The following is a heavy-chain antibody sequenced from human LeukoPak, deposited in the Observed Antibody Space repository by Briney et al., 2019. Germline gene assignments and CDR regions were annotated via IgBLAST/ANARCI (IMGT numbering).Heavy chain of an antibody. J-gene: IGHJ4*02. CDR1: GGSFSGYY. D-gene: IGHD6-19*01. Sequence: PSETLSLTCAVYGGSFSGYYWSWIRQPPGKGLEWIGEINHSGSTNYNPSLKSRVTISVDTSKNQFSLKLSSVTAADTAVYYCARHSSGRVLDYWGQGTLVTVSS. V-gene: IGHV4-34*01. CDR2: INHSGST. CDR3: ARHSSGRVLDY.